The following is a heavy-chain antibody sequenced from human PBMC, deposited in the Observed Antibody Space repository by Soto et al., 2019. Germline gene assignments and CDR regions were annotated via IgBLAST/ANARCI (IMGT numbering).Heavy chain of an antibody. Sequence: GGSLRLSCAASGFTFNSYSMNWVRQAPGKGLEWVSSISHSSHYIYYADSMKGRFTISRDNAKNSLYLQMNSLRAEDTALYFCARDFDADSRTDFYYWGQGTLVTVSS. CDR3: ARDFDADSRTDFYY. D-gene: IGHD4-17*01. CDR1: GFTFNSYS. V-gene: IGHV3-21*04. J-gene: IGHJ4*02. CDR2: ISHSSHYI.